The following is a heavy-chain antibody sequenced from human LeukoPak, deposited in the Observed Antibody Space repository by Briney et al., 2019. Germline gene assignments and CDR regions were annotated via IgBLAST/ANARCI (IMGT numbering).Heavy chain of an antibody. CDR3: ARADCSSTSCYTIDY. Sequence: ASVKVSCKVSGYTLTELSMHWVRQAPGKGLEWMGGLDPEDGETIYAQKFQGRVTMTTDTSTSTAYMELRSLRSDDTAVFYCARADCSSTSCYTIDYWGQGTLVTVSS. CDR1: GYTLTELS. CDR2: LDPEDGET. D-gene: IGHD2-2*02. J-gene: IGHJ4*02. V-gene: IGHV1-24*01.